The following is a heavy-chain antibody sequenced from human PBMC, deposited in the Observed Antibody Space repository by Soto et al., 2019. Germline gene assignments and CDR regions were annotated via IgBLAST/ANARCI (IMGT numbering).Heavy chain of an antibody. CDR1: GYTFTRHY. CDR3: ARDHVEVPSALYYFDY. Sequence: QVQLVQSGPDVKRPGASVRVSCKASGYTFTRHYIHWLRQAPGQGLEWMGIINPSGGSTSYPQKFQDRVTRTRDTSTSTVYMELSNLRSEDTAVYYCARDHVEVPSALYYFDYWGQGTLVTVSS. D-gene: IGHD2-2*01. CDR2: INPSGGST. J-gene: IGHJ4*02. V-gene: IGHV1-46*03.